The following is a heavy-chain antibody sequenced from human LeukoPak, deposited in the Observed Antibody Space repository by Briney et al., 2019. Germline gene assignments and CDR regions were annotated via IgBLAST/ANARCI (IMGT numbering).Heavy chain of an antibody. V-gene: IGHV3-23*01. CDR2: ISGSGGST. CDR3: AKNSGYSYGSIDY. CDR1: GFTFSSYA. J-gene: IGHJ4*02. Sequence: SGGSLRLSCAASGFTFSSYAMSWVRQAPGKGLEWVSAISGSGGSTYYADSVKGRFTISRDNSKNTLYLQMNSLRAEDTAVYYCAKNSGYSYGSIDYWGQGTLVTVSS. D-gene: IGHD5-18*01.